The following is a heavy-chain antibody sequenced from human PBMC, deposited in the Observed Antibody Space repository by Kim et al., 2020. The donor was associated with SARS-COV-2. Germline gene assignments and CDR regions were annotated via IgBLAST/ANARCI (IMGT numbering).Heavy chain of an antibody. J-gene: IGHJ4*01. D-gene: IGHD3-22*01. CDR3: ARGNYYYDNSGFDFDY. CDR2: ISHDGSSQ. V-gene: IGHV3-30-3*01. CDR1: GFTFSSYA. Sequence: GGSLRLSCAASGFTFSSYALYWVRQAPGKGLSWVALISHDGSSQNYADSLKGRFTVSRDNSRNTLYLEMNYLRPDDTAIYYCARGNYYYDNSGFDFDYWG.